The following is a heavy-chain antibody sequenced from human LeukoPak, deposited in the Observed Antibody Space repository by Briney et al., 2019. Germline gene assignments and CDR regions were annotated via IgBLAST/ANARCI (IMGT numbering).Heavy chain of an antibody. D-gene: IGHD5-12*01. V-gene: IGHV3-30*03. Sequence: GGSLRLSCEASGFTFSSYAMYWVRQAPGKGLEWVATISYDGSNTYYADSVKGRFTISRDNAKNSQYLQMNSLRAEDTAVYYCARDPWTNSDYDGFDYWGQGTLVTVSS. CDR3: ARDPWTNSDYDGFDY. J-gene: IGHJ4*02. CDR2: ISYDGSNT. CDR1: GFTFSSYA.